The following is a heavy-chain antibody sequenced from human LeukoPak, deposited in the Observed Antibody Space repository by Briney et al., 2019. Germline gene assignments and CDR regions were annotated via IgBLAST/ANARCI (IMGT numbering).Heavy chain of an antibody. Sequence: PGGSLRLSCTTSGLTFNTCGIHWVRQAPGRGLEWLTLIRPDGTKKFYSDSVKGRFTVSRDNSKNMLYLEMNSLRSEDTAVYYCVKDNPVLHYWGQGILVTVSS. CDR1: GLTFNTCG. V-gene: IGHV3-30*02. CDR3: VKDNPVLHY. J-gene: IGHJ4*02. CDR2: IRPDGTKK.